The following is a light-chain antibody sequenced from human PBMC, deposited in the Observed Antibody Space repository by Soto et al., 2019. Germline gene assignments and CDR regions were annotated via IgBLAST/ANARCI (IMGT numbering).Light chain of an antibody. CDR1: QSVSSSY. V-gene: IGKV3-20*01. Sequence: EIVLTQSPGTLSLSPGERATLSCRASQSVSSSYLAWYQQKPGQAPRLLIYGASSRATGIPDRFSGSRSGTDFTLTFSRLEPEDFAVYYCQQDGSSLFTFGPGTKVDIK. CDR3: QQDGSSLFT. CDR2: GAS. J-gene: IGKJ3*01.